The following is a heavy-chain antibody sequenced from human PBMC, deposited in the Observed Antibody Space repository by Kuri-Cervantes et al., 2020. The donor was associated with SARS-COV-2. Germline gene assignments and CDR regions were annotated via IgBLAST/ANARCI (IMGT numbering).Heavy chain of an antibody. CDR3: ARVHLRGSGDYDYYYYGMDV. D-gene: IGHD4-17*01. CDR1: GFTVSSNY. J-gene: IGHJ6*02. V-gene: IGHV3-7*03. Sequence: GESLKISCAASGFTVSSNYMNWVRQAPGKGLEWVANIKQDGSEKYYVDSVKGRFTISRDNAKNSLYLQMNSLRAEDTAVYYCARVHLRGSGDYDYYYYGMDVWGQGTTVTVSS. CDR2: IKQDGSEK.